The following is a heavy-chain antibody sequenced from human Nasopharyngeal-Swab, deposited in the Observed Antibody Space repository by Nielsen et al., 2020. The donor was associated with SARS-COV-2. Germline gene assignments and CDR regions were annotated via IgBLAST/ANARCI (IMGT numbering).Heavy chain of an antibody. CDR3: ARARKAIYYYGSGSYYKGGVNWFDP. D-gene: IGHD3-10*01. CDR2: INPSGGST. J-gene: IGHJ5*02. V-gene: IGHV1-46*01. Sequence: VRQAPGQGLEWMGIINPSGGSTSYAQKFQGRVTMTRDTSTSTVYMELSSLRSEDTAVYYCARARKAIYYYGSGSYYKGGVNWFDPWGQGTLVTVSS.